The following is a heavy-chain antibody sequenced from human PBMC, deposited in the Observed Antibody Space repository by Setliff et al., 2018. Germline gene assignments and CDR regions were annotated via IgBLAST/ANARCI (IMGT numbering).Heavy chain of an antibody. Sequence: SETLSLTCNVSGGSISSDYWAWIRQPPGKALEWIGYVYHSASSNYNPSLKGRVTMSADTSKKQLYLSLTSVSVADTAMYYCARSHYYASGNSHYYYMDVWGKGTAVTVSS. CDR2: VYHSASS. D-gene: IGHD3-10*01. CDR1: GGSISSDY. V-gene: IGHV4-59*08. CDR3: ARSHYYASGNSHYYYMDV. J-gene: IGHJ6*03.